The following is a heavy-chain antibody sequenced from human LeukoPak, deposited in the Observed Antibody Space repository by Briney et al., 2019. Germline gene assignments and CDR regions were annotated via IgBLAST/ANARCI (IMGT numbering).Heavy chain of an antibody. J-gene: IGHJ6*02. V-gene: IGHV3-53*01. CDR3: ARERELDYYYGMDV. CDR2: IYSGGST. Sequence: GGSLRLSCAASGFTVSSNYMSWVRPAPGKGLEWVSVIYSGGSTYYADSVKGRFTISRDNSKNTLYLQMNSLRAEDTAVYYCARERELDYYYGMDVWGQGTTVTVSS. D-gene: IGHD1-7*01. CDR1: GFTVSSNY.